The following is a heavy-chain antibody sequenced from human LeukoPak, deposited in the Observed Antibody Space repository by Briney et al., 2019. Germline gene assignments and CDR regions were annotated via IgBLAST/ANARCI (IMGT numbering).Heavy chain of an antibody. Sequence: SETLSLTCAVYGGSFSGYYWSWLRQPPGKGLEWSGEINHSGSTNYNPSLTSRVTISVETSKNKYSLTVNSLTAPDTAVYYCASRDPGDTAMGNWFDPWGQGTLVTVSS. J-gene: IGHJ5*02. CDR3: ASRDPGDTAMGNWFDP. CDR2: INHSGST. V-gene: IGHV4-34*01. CDR1: GGSFSGYY. D-gene: IGHD5-18*01.